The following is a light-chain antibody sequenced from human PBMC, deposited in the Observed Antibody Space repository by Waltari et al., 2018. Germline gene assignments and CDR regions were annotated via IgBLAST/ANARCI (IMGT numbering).Light chain of an antibody. V-gene: IGKV1-39*01. Sequence: DIQMTQSPSSLSASVGDRVTITCRASQGISSYLNWYQQKPGKAPKVLIYAASSLQSGVPSRFSGSGSGTDVTLTLSSLQPEDFATYYCQQSYSTPYTFGQGTKLEIK. CDR1: QGISSY. J-gene: IGKJ2*01. CDR3: QQSYSTPYT. CDR2: AAS.